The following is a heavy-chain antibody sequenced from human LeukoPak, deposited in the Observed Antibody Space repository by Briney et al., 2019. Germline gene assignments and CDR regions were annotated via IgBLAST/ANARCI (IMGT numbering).Heavy chain of an antibody. J-gene: IGHJ3*02. CDR3: ARSPGDCSSTSCPPDAFDI. D-gene: IGHD2-2*01. Sequence: PSQTLSLTCTVSGGSISSGDQYWSWIRQPPGKGLEWIGYIYYSGSTYYNPSLKSRVTISVDTSKNQFSLKLSSVTAADTAVYYCARSPGDCSSTSCPPDAFDIWGQGTMVTVSS. V-gene: IGHV4-30-4*01. CDR2: IYYSGST. CDR1: GGSISSGDQY.